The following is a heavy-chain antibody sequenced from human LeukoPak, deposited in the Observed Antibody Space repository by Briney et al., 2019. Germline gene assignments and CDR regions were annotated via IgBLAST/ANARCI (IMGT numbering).Heavy chain of an antibody. CDR3: ARGGNGYNAYSWDY. J-gene: IGHJ4*02. Sequence: GGSLRLSCAASGFTFSTYAMRWVRQAPGKGLEWVSSIGGGGGSTYYADSVKGRFTISRDNSKNTLYLQVNSLRAEDTAVYYCARGGNGYNAYSWDYWGQGTLVTVSS. V-gene: IGHV3-23*01. D-gene: IGHD5-24*01. CDR1: GFTFSTYA. CDR2: IGGGGGST.